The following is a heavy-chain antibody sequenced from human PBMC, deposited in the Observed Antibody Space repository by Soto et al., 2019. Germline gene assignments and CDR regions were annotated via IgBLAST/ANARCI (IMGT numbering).Heavy chain of an antibody. D-gene: IGHD4-4*01. V-gene: IGHV3-30*18. Sequence: GGSLRLSCAASGFTFSSYGMHWVRQAPGKGLEWVAVISYDGSNKYYADSVKGRFTISRDNSKNTLYLQMNSLRAEDTAVYYCAKMGNSAETTVTTSVGDYWGQGTLVTVSS. CDR3: AKMGNSAETTVTTSVGDY. CDR2: ISYDGSNK. J-gene: IGHJ4*02. CDR1: GFTFSSYG.